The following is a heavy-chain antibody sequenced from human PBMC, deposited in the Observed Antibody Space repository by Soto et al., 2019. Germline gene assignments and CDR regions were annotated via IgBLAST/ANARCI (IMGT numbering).Heavy chain of an antibody. CDR1: GFTFSSYA. J-gene: IGHJ4*02. CDR3: ARSGAAAPGTLTDY. V-gene: IGHV3-30-3*01. Sequence: QVHLVESGGGVVQPGRSLRLSCAASGFTFSSYAMHWVRQAPGKGLEWVAVISHDGSNKYYADSVKGRFTISRDNSKNTLYLQMYSLRAEDTAVYYCARSGAAAPGTLTDYWGQGTLVTVSS. CDR2: ISHDGSNK. D-gene: IGHD6-13*01.